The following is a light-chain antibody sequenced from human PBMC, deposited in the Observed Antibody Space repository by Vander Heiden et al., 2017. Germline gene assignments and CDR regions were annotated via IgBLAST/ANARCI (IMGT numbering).Light chain of an antibody. J-gene: IGLJ2*01. CDR2: RNN. Sequence: QSVLTQPPSASGTPGQRVTISCSGSSSNIGSNTVNWYQQLPGTAPKRLIYRNNQRPSGVPDRFSGSKSGTSASLAISGLQSEDEADYYWAAWDDSLNGVVFGGGTKLTVL. V-gene: IGLV1-44*01. CDR3: AAWDDSLNGVV. CDR1: SSNIGSNT.